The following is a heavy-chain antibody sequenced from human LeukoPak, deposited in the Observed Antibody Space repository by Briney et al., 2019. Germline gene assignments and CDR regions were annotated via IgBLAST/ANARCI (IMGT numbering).Heavy chain of an antibody. CDR3: ARHRAYSSSSPFDY. J-gene: IGHJ4*02. V-gene: IGHV4-59*08. CDR1: GGSISSLY. D-gene: IGHD6-6*01. CDR2: IYYTGST. Sequence: SETLSLTCSVSGGSISSLYWSWIRQPPGKGLEWSGYIYYTGSTNYNPSLKSRVTMFVDMSKNQFSLRLSSVTAADAAVYYCARHRAYSSSSPFDYWGQGTLVTVSS.